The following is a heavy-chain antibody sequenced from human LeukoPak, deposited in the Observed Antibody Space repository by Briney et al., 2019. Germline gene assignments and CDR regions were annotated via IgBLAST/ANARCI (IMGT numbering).Heavy chain of an antibody. D-gene: IGHD3-3*01. CDR1: GGTFISYA. J-gene: IGHJ4*02. CDR2: IIPIFGTA. Sequence: SVKVSCKASGGTFISYAISWVRQAPGQGLEWMGGIIPIFGTANYAQKFQGRVTITADESTSTAYMELSSLRSEDTAVYYCAGDGRIYDFWSGYYQFDYWGQGNLVTVSS. CDR3: AGDGRIYDFWSGYYQFDY. V-gene: IGHV1-69*13.